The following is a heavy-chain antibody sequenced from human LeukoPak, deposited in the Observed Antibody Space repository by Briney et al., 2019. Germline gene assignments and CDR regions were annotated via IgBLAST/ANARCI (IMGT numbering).Heavy chain of an antibody. D-gene: IGHD3-10*01. CDR3: ANKRGSGSSD. Sequence: GGSLRLSCAASGFTFSNYGMSWVRQAPGKGLEWVSAISGGGGSTYYADSVKGRFTISRDNSKNTLYLQMNSLRAEDTAVYYCANKRGSGSSDWGQGTLVTVSS. CDR1: GFTFSNYG. J-gene: IGHJ4*02. CDR2: ISGGGGST. V-gene: IGHV3-23*01.